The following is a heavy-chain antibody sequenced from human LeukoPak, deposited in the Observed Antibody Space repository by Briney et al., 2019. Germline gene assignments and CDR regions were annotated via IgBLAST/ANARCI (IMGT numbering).Heavy chain of an antibody. CDR1: GFTFTRYW. J-gene: IGHJ4*02. D-gene: IGHD4-17*01. Sequence: GGSLRLSCAASGFTFTRYWMTWFGQAPGRGLEWVANIKQDGSETHYVDSVKGRFTISRDNARNLVYLQMNSLRDDDTAVYYCARDGDYIMPPFDYWGQGILVTVSS. V-gene: IGHV3-7*01. CDR3: ARDGDYIMPPFDY. CDR2: IKQDGSET.